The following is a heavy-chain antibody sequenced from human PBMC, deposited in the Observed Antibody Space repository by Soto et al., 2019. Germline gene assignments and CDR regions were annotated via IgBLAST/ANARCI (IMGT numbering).Heavy chain of an antibody. J-gene: IGHJ4*02. CDR1: GFTFSSYG. V-gene: IGHV3-33*01. Sequence: QVQLVESGGGVVQPGRSLRLSCAASGFTFSSYGMHWVRQAPGEGLDWVALIWYDGSNKYYADSVKGRFTISRDNSKNTLDLQMNSLRAEDTAVYYCARDSVYSVSYLDNWGQGTLVTVSS. D-gene: IGHD1-26*01. CDR2: IWYDGSNK. CDR3: ARDSVYSVSYLDN.